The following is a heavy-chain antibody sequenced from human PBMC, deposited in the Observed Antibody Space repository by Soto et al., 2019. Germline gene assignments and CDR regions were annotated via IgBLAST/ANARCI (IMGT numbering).Heavy chain of an antibody. CDR3: ARIVATISRSFVEY. V-gene: IGHV4-31*03. CDR1: GGSISSGGYY. Sequence: QVQLQESGPGLVKPAQTLSLTCTVSGGSISSGGYYWSWLRQHPGKGLVWIGYVYYSGSTYYHPSLKSRVTVSVDTSKNQFSLKLSSVTAADTAVYYCARIVATISRSFVEYWGQGTLVTVCS. CDR2: VYYSGST. D-gene: IGHD5-12*01. J-gene: IGHJ4*02.